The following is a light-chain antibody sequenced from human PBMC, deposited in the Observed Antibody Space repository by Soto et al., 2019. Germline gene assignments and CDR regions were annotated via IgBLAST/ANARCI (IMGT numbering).Light chain of an antibody. Sequence: QSVLTQPASVSGSPGQSITISCTGTSSDVGGYNYVSWYQQHPGKAPKLMIYDVSNRPSGVSNRFSGSKSGNTASLTISGLQAEDEADYYCSPYTSSSTNYVCGTGTKVTVL. CDR2: DVS. CDR3: SPYTSSSTNYV. V-gene: IGLV2-14*01. CDR1: SSDVGGYNY. J-gene: IGLJ1*01.